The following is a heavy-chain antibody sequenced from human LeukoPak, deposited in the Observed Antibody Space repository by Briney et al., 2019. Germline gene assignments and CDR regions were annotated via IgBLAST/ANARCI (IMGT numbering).Heavy chain of an antibody. CDR2: IGGRGGST. CDR3: GKEGGA. D-gene: IGHD3-16*01. J-gene: IGHJ5*02. CDR1: GFRFSDFT. V-gene: IGHV3-23*01. Sequence: GGSLRLSCAAPGFRFSDFTMTWVRQAPGKGPEWVSAIGGRGGSTYYADSLGGRFTISRDKSKDMLYLQMNSLKVEDTATYYCGKEGGAWGQGTKVTVSS.